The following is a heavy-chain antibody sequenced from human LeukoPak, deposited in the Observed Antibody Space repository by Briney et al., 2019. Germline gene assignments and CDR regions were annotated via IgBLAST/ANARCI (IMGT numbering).Heavy chain of an antibody. CDR3: ARYVKNGYDTPGFDY. Sequence: SQTLSLTCSVSGGSISSGGYYWSWIRQHPGKGLEWIGFIYTSGSTNYNPSLKSRVTMSVDTSKNQFSLKLSSVTAADTAVYYCARYVKNGYDTPGFDYWGQGILVTVSS. D-gene: IGHD5-12*01. CDR1: GGSISSGGYY. V-gene: IGHV4-31*03. CDR2: IYTSGST. J-gene: IGHJ4*02.